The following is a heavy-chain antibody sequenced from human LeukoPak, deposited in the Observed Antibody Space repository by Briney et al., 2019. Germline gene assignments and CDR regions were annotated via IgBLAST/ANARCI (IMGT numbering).Heavy chain of an antibody. CDR3: ARTYYDSSGYYYVHFYFDY. CDR1: GFTFSNHW. J-gene: IGHJ4*02. CDR2: ITSDGSST. Sequence: GGSLRLSCAASGFTFSNHWMHWVRQAPGKGLLWVSRITSDGSSTVYADSVRGRFTISRDNAKNSLYLQMNSLRAEDTALYYCARTYYDSSGYYYVHFYFDYWGQGALVTVSS. V-gene: IGHV3-74*01. D-gene: IGHD3-22*01.